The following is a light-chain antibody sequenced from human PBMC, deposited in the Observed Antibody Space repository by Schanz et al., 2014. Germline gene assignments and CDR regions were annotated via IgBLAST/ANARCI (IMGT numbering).Light chain of an antibody. CDR2: DVS. CDR3: SSYTSSSTLVV. V-gene: IGLV2-14*03. J-gene: IGLJ2*01. CDR1: SGDVGGHNF. Sequence: QSALTQPASVSGSPGQSITISCTGTSGDVGGHNFVSWYQHHPGKAPKLMIYDVSNRPSGVSNRFSGSKSGNTASLTISGLQAEDEADYYCSSYTSSSTLVVFGGGTKLTVL.